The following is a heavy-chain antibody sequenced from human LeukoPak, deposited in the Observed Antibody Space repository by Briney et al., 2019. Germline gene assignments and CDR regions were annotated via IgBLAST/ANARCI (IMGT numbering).Heavy chain of an antibody. Sequence: GASVKVSCKASGYTFTSYYMHWVRQAPGQGLEWMGIINPSGGSTIYAQKFQGRVTMTEDTSTDTAYMELSSLRSEDTAVYYCATVYYGSGSPSYYFDYWGQGTLVTVSS. CDR3: ATVYYGSGSPSYYFDY. V-gene: IGHV1-46*01. CDR2: INPSGGST. CDR1: GYTFTSYY. J-gene: IGHJ4*02. D-gene: IGHD3-10*01.